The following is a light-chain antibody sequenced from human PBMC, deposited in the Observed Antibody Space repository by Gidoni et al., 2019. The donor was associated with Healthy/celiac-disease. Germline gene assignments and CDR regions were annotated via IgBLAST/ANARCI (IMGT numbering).Light chain of an antibody. J-gene: IGKJ2*01. Sequence: DIVMTQSPDYLAVSLGERATINCKSSQSVLYSSNNKNYLAWYQQKPGQPPKLLIYWASTRESGVPDRFSGSGSGTDFTLTISSLQAEDVAVYYCQQYYSTPPYTFGQGTKLEIK. CDR2: WAS. CDR3: QQYYSTPPYT. CDR1: QSVLYSSNNKNY. V-gene: IGKV4-1*01.